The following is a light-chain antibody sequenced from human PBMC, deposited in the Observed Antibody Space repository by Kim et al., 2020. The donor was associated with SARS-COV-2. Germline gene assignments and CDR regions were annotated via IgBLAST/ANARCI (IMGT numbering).Light chain of an antibody. CDR2: DND. V-gene: IGLV1-44*01. CDR3: GTWDDSLDAWV. Sequence: GQRVELSCSGRSCNIRTNAMNGYQLFPGPAPKLLIYDNDQRPSGVPDRISGSKSGTSASLALSGLLSEDEADYYCGTWDDSLDAWVFGGGTQLTVL. J-gene: IGLJ3*02. CDR1: SCNIRTNA.